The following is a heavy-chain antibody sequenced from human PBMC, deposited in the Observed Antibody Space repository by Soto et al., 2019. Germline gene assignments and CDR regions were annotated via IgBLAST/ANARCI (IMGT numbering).Heavy chain of an antibody. D-gene: IGHD3-10*01. Sequence: EVQLVESGGGLVQPGGSLRLSCAASGFTFSMYWMHWVRQVPGKGPEWVSRINDDGISTNYADSVKGRFTISRDNAKNTLYLQMNSLRAEDTAVYYCARDRGYDAHDYYYNAMDVWGQGTTVTVSS. V-gene: IGHV3-74*01. CDR2: INDDGIST. CDR1: GFTFSMYW. J-gene: IGHJ6*02. CDR3: ARDRGYDAHDYYYNAMDV.